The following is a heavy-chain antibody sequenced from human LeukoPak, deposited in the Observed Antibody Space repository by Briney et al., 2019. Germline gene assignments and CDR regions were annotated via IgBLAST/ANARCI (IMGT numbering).Heavy chain of an antibody. D-gene: IGHD3-10*02. CDR2: IYSGGST. CDR3: AELGITMIGGV. CDR1: GFTVSSNY. Sequence: GGSLRLSCAASGFTVSSNYMSWVRQAPGKGLEWVSVIYSGGSTYYADSVKGRFTISRDNAKNSLYLQMNSLRAEDTAVYYCAELGITMIGGVWGKGTTVTVSS. J-gene: IGHJ6*04. V-gene: IGHV3-66*01.